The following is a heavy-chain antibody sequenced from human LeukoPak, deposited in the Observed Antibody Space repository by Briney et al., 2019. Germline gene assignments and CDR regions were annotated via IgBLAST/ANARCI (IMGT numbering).Heavy chain of an antibody. CDR2: TYYRSKWYN. D-gene: IGHD4-17*01. CDR3: ARGGGTVTRYMRVYYYYGMDV. V-gene: IGHV6-1*01. Sequence: SQTLSLTCAISGDSVSSNSAAWNWIRQSPSRGLEWLGRTYYRSKWYNDYAVSVKSRITINPDTSKNQFSLQLNSVTPEDTAAYYCARGGGTVTRYMRVYYYYGMDVWGQGTTVTVSS. CDR1: GDSVSSNSAA. J-gene: IGHJ6*02.